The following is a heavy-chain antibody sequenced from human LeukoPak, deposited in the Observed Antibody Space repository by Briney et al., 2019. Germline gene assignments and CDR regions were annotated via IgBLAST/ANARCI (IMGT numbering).Heavy chain of an antibody. CDR1: GFTFSSYW. Sequence: GGSLRLSCAASGFTFSSYWMSWVRQAPGKGLEWVANIKQDGSEKYYVDSVKGRFTISRDNAKNSLYLQMNSLRAEDTAVYYCASWYYDILTGFLADYWGQGTLVTVSS. CDR3: ASWYYDILTGFLADY. J-gene: IGHJ4*02. CDR2: IKQDGSEK. D-gene: IGHD3-9*01. V-gene: IGHV3-7*01.